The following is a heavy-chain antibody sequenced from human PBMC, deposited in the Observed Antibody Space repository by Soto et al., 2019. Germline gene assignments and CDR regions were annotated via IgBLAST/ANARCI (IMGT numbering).Heavy chain of an antibody. CDR1: GYTFTSYY. CDR2: INPSGGST. D-gene: IGHD3-22*01. Sequence: ASVKVSCKASGYTFTSYYMHWVRQAPGQGLEWMGIINPSGGSTSYAQKFQGRVTMTRDTSTSTVYMELRSLRSDDTAVYYCARVPYYYDSSGYYGWFDPWGQGTLVTVSS. J-gene: IGHJ5*02. V-gene: IGHV1-46*01. CDR3: ARVPYYYDSSGYYGWFDP.